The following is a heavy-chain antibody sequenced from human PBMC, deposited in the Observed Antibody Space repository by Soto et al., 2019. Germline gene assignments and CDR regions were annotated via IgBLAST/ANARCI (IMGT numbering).Heavy chain of an antibody. J-gene: IGHJ4*02. Sequence: SEPLSLPCTVSGGSISSHYWSWIRQPPGKGLEWIGYIYYSGSTNYNPSLKSRVTISVDTSKNQFSLKLSSVTAADTAVYYGARRYGSCFDYWGQGTLVTVSS. CDR2: IYYSGST. V-gene: IGHV4-59*08. CDR3: ARRYGSCFDY. D-gene: IGHD5-18*01. CDR1: GGSISSHY.